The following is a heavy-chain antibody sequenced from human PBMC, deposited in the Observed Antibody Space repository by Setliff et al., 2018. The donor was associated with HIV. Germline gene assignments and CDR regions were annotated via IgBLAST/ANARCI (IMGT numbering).Heavy chain of an antibody. J-gene: IGHJ4*02. Sequence: SETLSLTCAVSGGSISTSSYYWGWIRQPPGKGLEWIGRIYSSGSANYNPPLKSRVTMSVDTSKNQFSLKLSSVTAADTAVYYCASGLIAPRFWGQGTLVTVSS. CDR2: IYSSGSA. D-gene: IGHD6-6*01. V-gene: IGHV4-39*07. CDR1: GGSISTSSYY. CDR3: ASGLIAPRF.